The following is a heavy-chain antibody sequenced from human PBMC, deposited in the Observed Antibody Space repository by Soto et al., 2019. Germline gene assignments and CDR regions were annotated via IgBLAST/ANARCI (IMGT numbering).Heavy chain of an antibody. Sequence: GGSLRLSCAASGFTFSSYAMAWVRQAPGRGLEWVSSISGSGHSTYFADSVKGRFTISRDNSKNTLYLQMNSLRAGDTAVYYCAKDAGDFSSTYWYFDLWGRGTLVTVSS. D-gene: IGHD2-2*01. CDR1: GFTFSSYA. V-gene: IGHV3-23*01. J-gene: IGHJ2*01. CDR2: ISGSGHST. CDR3: AKDAGDFSSTYWYFDL.